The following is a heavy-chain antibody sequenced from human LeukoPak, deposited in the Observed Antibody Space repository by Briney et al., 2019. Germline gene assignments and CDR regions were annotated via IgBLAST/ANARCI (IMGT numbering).Heavy chain of an antibody. Sequence: SETLSLTCTVSGGSVTDYYWSWIRQSPGKGLEWIGYIYYTGTSYNPSLKSRVAISADTSKNQFSLKLISVTAADTAVYYCASRKLGNDYWGQGTLVTVSS. J-gene: IGHJ4*02. V-gene: IGHV4-59*02. CDR3: ASRKLGNDY. D-gene: IGHD7-27*01. CDR2: IYYTGT. CDR1: GGSVTDYY.